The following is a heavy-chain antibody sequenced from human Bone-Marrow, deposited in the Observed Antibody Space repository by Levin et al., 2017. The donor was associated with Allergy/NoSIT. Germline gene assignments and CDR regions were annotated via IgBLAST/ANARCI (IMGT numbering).Heavy chain of an antibody. CDR2: ISAYNGNT. Sequence: GESLKISCKASGYTFTSYGISWVRQAPGQGLEWMGWISAYNGNTNYAQKLQGRVTMTTDTSTSTAYMELRSLRSDDTAVYYCARNDELSDWYFDLWGRGTLVTVSS. J-gene: IGHJ2*01. CDR1: GYTFTSYG. D-gene: IGHD1-1*01. CDR3: ARNDELSDWYFDL. V-gene: IGHV1-18*01.